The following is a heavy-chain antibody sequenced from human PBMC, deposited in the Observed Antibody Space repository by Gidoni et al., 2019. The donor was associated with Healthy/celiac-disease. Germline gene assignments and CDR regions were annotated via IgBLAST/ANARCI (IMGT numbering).Heavy chain of an antibody. D-gene: IGHD3-22*01. Sequence: EVQLVESGGGLVKPGGSLRLSCAASGFTFSSYSMNWVRQAPGKGLEWVSSISSSSSYIYYADSVKGRFTISRDNAKNSLYLQMNSLRAEDTAVYYCASFDYYDSSGYYTDFQHWGQGTLVTVSS. CDR3: ASFDYYDSSGYYTDFQH. CDR2: ISSSSSYI. CDR1: GFTFSSYS. V-gene: IGHV3-21*01. J-gene: IGHJ1*01.